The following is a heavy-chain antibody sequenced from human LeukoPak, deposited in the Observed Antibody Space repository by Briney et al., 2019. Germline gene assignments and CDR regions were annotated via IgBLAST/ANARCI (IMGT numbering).Heavy chain of an antibody. D-gene: IGHD2-21*01. Sequence: GGSLRLSCAASGSTFSRSWMGWVRQAPGKGLEWVANIKQDGTSKYYVDSVMGRFTISRDNAENSVYLQMNSLSAGDTAVYYCARHGDYCFDLWGPGTRVTVSS. V-gene: IGHV3-7*02. CDR2: IKQDGTSK. CDR1: GSTFSRSW. CDR3: ARHGDYCFDL. J-gene: IGHJ4*02.